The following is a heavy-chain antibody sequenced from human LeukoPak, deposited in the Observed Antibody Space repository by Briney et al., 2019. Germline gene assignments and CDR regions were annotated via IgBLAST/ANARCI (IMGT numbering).Heavy chain of an antibody. CDR3: ARVLIVATIVYFDY. V-gene: IGHV3-7*01. J-gene: IGHJ4*02. CDR2: IKQDGSEK. Sequence: GGSLRLSCAASGFTFSSCWMSWVRQAPGKGLEWVANIKQDGSEKYYVDSVKGRFTISRDNAKNSLYLHMNSLRAEDTAVYYCARVLIVATIVYFDYWGQGTLVTVSS. D-gene: IGHD5-12*01. CDR1: GFTFSSCW.